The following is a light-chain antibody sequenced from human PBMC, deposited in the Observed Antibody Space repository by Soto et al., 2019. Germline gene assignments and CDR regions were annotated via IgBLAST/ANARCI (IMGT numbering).Light chain of an antibody. CDR2: GAS. V-gene: IGKV3-15*01. J-gene: IGKJ2*01. Sequence: EIVMTQSPATLSVSPGERTTLSCRASQSVISNFAWYQQKPCQSPRLLLYGASTRATGIRPRFSGSGSGTAGSLTVSSVQSEDCAVYYWHQDDKLPPVTFGQGTKLEIK. CDR1: QSVISN. CDR3: HQDDKLPPVT.